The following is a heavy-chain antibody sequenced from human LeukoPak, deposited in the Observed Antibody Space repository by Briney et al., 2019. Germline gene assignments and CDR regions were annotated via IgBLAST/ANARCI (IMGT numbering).Heavy chain of an antibody. CDR3: AKHHSGYDWGFDY. J-gene: IGHJ4*02. D-gene: IGHD5-12*01. V-gene: IGHV3-33*06. CDR2: IWYDGSNK. Sequence: QTGGSLRLSCAASGFTFSSYGMHWVRQAPGKGLEWVAVIWYDGSNKYYADSVKGRFTISRDNSKNTLYLQMNSLRAEDTAVYYCAKHHSGYDWGFDYWGQGTLVTVSS. CDR1: GFTFSSYG.